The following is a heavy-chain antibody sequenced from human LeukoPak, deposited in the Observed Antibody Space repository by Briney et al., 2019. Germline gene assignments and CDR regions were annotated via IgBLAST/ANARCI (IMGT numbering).Heavy chain of an antibody. CDR1: GFTFSSYG. V-gene: IGHV3-33*01. CDR2: IRYDGSNK. J-gene: IGHJ6*03. Sequence: GGSLRLSCAASGFTFSSYGMHWVRQAPGKGLEWVAVIRYDGSNKYYADSVKGRFTISRDNSKNTLYLQMNSLRAEDTAVYYCARSPLVHYYYYMDVWGKGTTVTVSS. CDR3: ARSPLVHYYYYMDV.